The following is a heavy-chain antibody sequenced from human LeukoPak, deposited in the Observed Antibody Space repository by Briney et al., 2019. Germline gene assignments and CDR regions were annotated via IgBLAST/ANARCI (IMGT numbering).Heavy chain of an antibody. J-gene: IGHJ4*02. CDR3: ARRGYCSSTSCHSNAHFDY. Sequence: GGSLKISCKGSGYSFTSYWIGWVRQLPGKGLEGMGIIYPGDSDTRYSPSFQGQVTISADKSISTAYLQWSSLKASDTAMYYCARRGYCSSTSCHSNAHFDYWGQGTLVTVSS. CDR2: IYPGDSDT. CDR1: GYSFTSYW. V-gene: IGHV5-51*01. D-gene: IGHD2-2*01.